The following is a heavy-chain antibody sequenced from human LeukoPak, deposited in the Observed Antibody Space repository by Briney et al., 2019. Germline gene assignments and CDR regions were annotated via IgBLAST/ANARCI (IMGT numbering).Heavy chain of an antibody. Sequence: ASVKVSCKASGGTFSSYAISWVRQAPGQGLEWMGRIIPILGIANYAQKFQGRVTITADKSTSTAYMELSSLRSEDTAVYYCARADTYYYDSSGSLFDYWGQGTLVTVSS. V-gene: IGHV1-69*04. CDR3: ARADTYYYDSSGSLFDY. CDR2: IIPILGIA. D-gene: IGHD3-22*01. CDR1: GGTFSSYA. J-gene: IGHJ4*02.